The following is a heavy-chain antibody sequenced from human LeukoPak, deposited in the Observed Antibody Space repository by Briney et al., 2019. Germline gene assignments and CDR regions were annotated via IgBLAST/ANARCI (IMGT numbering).Heavy chain of an antibody. CDR1: GFTFSSYT. J-gene: IGHJ4*02. CDR3: TRGSYGDYEY. Sequence: PGGSLRLSCAASGFTFSSYTMNWVRQAPGKGLEWVSSIDPSSTYIYYADSVKGRFTISRDNAQNSLYLQMNSLRAEDTAVYYCTRGSYGDYEYWGQGTLVTVSS. D-gene: IGHD4-17*01. CDR2: IDPSSTYI. V-gene: IGHV3-21*01.